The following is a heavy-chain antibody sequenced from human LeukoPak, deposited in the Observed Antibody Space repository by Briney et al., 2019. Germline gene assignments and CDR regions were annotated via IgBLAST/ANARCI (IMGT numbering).Heavy chain of an antibody. D-gene: IGHD1-26*01. Sequence: SETLSFTCTVSGGSISSYSWSWIRQPPGKGLEWIGYIYHSGSTYYNPSLKSRVTISVDRSKNQFSLKLSSVTAADTAVYYCARVGAPGRTYFDYWGQGTLVTVSS. CDR1: GGSISSYS. J-gene: IGHJ4*02. V-gene: IGHV4-30-2*01. CDR3: ARVGAPGRTYFDY. CDR2: IYHSGST.